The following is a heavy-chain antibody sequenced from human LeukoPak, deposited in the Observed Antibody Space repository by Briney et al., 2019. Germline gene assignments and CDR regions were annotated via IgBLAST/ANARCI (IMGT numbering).Heavy chain of an antibody. CDR1: GYTFTSYD. J-gene: IGHJ4*02. CDR3: ARTRHSYYAFNH. V-gene: IGHV1-8*01. Sequence: ASVKVSCKASGYTFTSYDINWVRQATGQGLEWMGWMNPNSDKTGYAQKFQGRVTMARDTSISTVYMELSSLRSDDTAVYYCARTRHSYYAFNHWGQGTQVTVSS. CDR2: MNPNSDKT. D-gene: IGHD3-10*01.